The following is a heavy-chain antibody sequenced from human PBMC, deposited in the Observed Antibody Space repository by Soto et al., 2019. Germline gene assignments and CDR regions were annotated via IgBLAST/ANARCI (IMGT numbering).Heavy chain of an antibody. V-gene: IGHV4-4*03. CDR3: ARGERQQQRDS. J-gene: IGHJ4*02. D-gene: IGHD6-25*01. CDR2: IHHSGNS. Sequence: PASLPPAFTSSASTIWHTKWGTWRRQPPGNGLEWIGEIHHSGNSNYNPSLKSRVIISVDKSENQFSLNLSSVTDADTAVYYCARGERQQQRDSWGQGPLVTVSS. CDR1: ASTIWHTKW.